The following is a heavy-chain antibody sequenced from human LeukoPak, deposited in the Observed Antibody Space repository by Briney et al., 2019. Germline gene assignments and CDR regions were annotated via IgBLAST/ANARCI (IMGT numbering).Heavy chain of an antibody. J-gene: IGHJ4*02. CDR1: GFTLNNYW. Sequence: PGGSLRLSCAASGFTLNNYWMNWVRQAPGKGLEWVANIWEDGSQKYYVDSVNGRFTISRDNAKNSLYLQMNSLRAEDTAVYYCARGDSSSKIDYWGQGTLVTVSS. CDR3: ARGDSSSKIDY. CDR2: IWEDGSQK. D-gene: IGHD3-22*01. V-gene: IGHV3-7*01.